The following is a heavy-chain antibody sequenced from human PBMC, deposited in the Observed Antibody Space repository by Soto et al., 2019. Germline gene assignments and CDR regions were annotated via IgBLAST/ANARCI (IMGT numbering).Heavy chain of an antibody. Sequence: PVGSLRLSCAASGFTFSNAWMSWVRQAPGKGLEWVGRIKSKTDGGTTDYAAPVKGRFTISRDDSKNTLYLQMNSLKTEDTAVYYCTTDPTITMIVVVNRGQGTLVTVSS. CDR1: GFTFSNAW. V-gene: IGHV3-15*01. D-gene: IGHD3-22*01. J-gene: IGHJ4*02. CDR2: IKSKTDGGTT. CDR3: TTDPTITMIVVVN.